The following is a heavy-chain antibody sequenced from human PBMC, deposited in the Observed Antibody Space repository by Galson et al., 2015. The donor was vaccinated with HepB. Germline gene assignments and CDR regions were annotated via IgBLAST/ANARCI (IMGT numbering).Heavy chain of an antibody. CDR2: FDPDDGAT. D-gene: IGHD2-2*01. CDR3: ATIPIVVVPAAGGGFDP. CDR1: GYTLTELS. Sequence: SVKVSCKVSGYTLTELSMHWVRQAPGKGLEWMGGFDPDDGATIYAQKFQGRVTMTEDTSTDTAYMELSSLRSEDTAVYYCATIPIVVVPAAGGGFDPWGQGTLVTVSS. V-gene: IGHV1-24*01. J-gene: IGHJ5*02.